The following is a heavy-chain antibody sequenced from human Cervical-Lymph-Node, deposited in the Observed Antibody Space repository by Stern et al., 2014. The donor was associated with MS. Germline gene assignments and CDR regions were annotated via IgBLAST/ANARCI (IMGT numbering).Heavy chain of an antibody. V-gene: IGHV1-2*06. CDR3: ATPFSSGWSPDH. D-gene: IGHD6-19*01. CDR2: INPNSRDT. CDR1: GYTFTDHY. J-gene: IGHJ5*02. Sequence: MQLVESGAAVRKPGASVKVSCKASGYTFTDHYIHWVRQAPGQGLEWMGRINPNSRDTKFAQKFQGRVTMTRDTSIDTAYMELSRLRSDDTAVYYCATPFSSGWSPDHWGLGTLVTVSS.